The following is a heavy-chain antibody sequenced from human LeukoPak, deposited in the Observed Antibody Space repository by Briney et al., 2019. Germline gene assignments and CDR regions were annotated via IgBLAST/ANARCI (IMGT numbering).Heavy chain of an antibody. D-gene: IGHD2-2*01. Sequence: GGSLRLSCAASGFTFDDYAMHWVRQAPGKGLEWVSGISWNSGSIGYADSVNGRFTISRDNAKNSLYLQMNSLRAEDTALYYCASRGFDPWGQGTLVTVSS. CDR2: ISWNSGSI. J-gene: IGHJ5*02. CDR1: GFTFDDYA. V-gene: IGHV3-9*01. CDR3: ASRGFDP.